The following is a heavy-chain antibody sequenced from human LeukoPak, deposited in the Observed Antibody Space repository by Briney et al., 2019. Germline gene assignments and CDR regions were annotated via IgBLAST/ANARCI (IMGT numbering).Heavy chain of an antibody. V-gene: IGHV3-64D*06. CDR1: GFTFSSYA. CDR2: ISINGGST. J-gene: IGHJ4*02. Sequence: PGGSLRLSCSASGFTFSSYAMYWVRQAPGKGVEYGSPISINGGSTYYADSVKGRFTISRDNSKNTLYLQMSSLRPEDTAVFYCVKLFTYYYGSGSFPDYWGQGTLVTVSS. D-gene: IGHD3-10*01. CDR3: VKLFTYYYGSGSFPDY.